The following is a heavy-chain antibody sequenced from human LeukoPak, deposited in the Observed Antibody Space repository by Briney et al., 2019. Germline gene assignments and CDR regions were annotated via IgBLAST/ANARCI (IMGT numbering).Heavy chain of an antibody. CDR2: ISGSGAAT. CDR3: VRGGSEYCVGTFDS. CDR1: GFAFSSYT. J-gene: IGHJ4*02. D-gene: IGHD1-7*01. Sequence: GGSLRLSCAASGFAFSSYTIQWVRQAPGKALEYVSAISGSGAATYYANSVKGRFTISSDTSKTPLFLQIDRLRTDNTAVYYCVRGGSEYCVGTFDSWGQGALVTVSS. V-gene: IGHV3-64*01.